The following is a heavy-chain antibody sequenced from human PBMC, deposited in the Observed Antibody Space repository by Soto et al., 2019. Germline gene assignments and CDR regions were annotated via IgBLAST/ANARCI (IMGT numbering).Heavy chain of an antibody. V-gene: IGHV3-23*01. CDR1: GFTFSNYA. Sequence: DVQLLESGGGLVQPGGSLRLSCAASGFTFSNYAMTWVRQAPGKGLEWVSVIRGTADVTYYADSVQGRSAISRGNSKNTLDWQMNSLGDEHTAIYWSTKPRGPFYSYYLVVLGEGTTVTVSS. CDR3: TKPRGPFYSYYLVV. J-gene: IGHJ6*03. CDR2: IRGTADVT.